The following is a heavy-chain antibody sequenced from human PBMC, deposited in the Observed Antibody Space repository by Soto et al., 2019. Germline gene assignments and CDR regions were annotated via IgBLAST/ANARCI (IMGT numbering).Heavy chain of an antibody. CDR1: GGSISSYY. J-gene: IGHJ5*02. CDR3: AREHNSSLGPHNWFDP. Sequence: SETLSLTCTVSGGSISSYYWSWIRQPPGKGLEWIGYIYYSGSTNYNPSLKSRVTISVDTSKNQFSLKLSSVTAADTAVYYCAREHNSSLGPHNWFDPWGQGTLVTVSS. CDR2: IYYSGST. V-gene: IGHV4-59*01. D-gene: IGHD6-13*01.